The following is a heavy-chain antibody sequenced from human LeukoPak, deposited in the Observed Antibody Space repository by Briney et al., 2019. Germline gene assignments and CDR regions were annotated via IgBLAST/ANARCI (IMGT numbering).Heavy chain of an antibody. CDR3: ARGRSYYYGSGSYSYFQH. Sequence: SETLSLTCAVYGGSFSGYYWSWIRQPPGKGLEWIGEINHSGSANYNPSLKSRVTISVDTSKNQFSLKLSSVTAADTAVYYCARGRSYYYGSGSYSYFQHWGQGTLVTVSS. D-gene: IGHD3-10*01. J-gene: IGHJ1*01. V-gene: IGHV4-34*01. CDR1: GGSFSGYY. CDR2: INHSGSA.